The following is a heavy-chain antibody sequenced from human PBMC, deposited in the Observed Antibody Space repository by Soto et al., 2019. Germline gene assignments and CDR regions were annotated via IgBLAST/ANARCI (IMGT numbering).Heavy chain of an antibody. V-gene: IGHV1-69*13. D-gene: IGHD3-10*01. CDR2: IIPIFGTA. CDR3: ASFYYGSGSYYRQYYFDD. Sequence: SVKVCCNASGGTFSSYAISWVRQAPGQGLEWMGGIIPIFGTANYAQKFQGRVTITADESTSTAYMELSSLRSEDTAVYYCASFYYGSGSYYRQYYFDDSGQVTPVPVSS. CDR1: GGTFSSYA. J-gene: IGHJ4*02.